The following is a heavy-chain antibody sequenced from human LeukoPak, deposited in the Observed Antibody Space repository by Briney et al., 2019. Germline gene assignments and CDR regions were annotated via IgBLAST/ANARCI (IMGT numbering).Heavy chain of an antibody. CDR1: GFTFSNYW. CDR3: ASPGGDGYHPDY. CDR2: IKQDGSEK. V-gene: IGHV3-7*02. D-gene: IGHD5-24*01. Sequence: GGSLRLSCAASGFTFSNYWMSWVRQAPGKGLEWVANIKQDGSEKYYVDSVKGRFTISRDDAKNSLYLQMNSLRAEDTAVYYCASPGGDGYHPDYWGQGTLVTVSS. J-gene: IGHJ4*02.